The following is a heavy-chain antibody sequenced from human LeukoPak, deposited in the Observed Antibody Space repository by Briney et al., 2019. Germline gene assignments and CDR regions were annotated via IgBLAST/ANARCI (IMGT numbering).Heavy chain of an antibody. J-gene: IGHJ3*02. V-gene: IGHV3-30-3*01. CDR1: GFTVSSNY. CDR3: ARDWDYYDSSGYYWFYAFDI. Sequence: GGSLRLSCAASGFTVSSNYMSWVRQAPGKGLEWVAVISYDGSNKYYADSVKGRFTISRDNAKNSLYLQMNSLRAEDTAVYYRARDWDYYDSSGYYWFYAFDIWGQGTMVTVSS. CDR2: ISYDGSNK. D-gene: IGHD3-22*01.